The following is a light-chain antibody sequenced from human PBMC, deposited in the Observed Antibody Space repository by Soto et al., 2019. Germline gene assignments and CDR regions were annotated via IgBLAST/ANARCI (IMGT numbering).Light chain of an antibody. CDR2: AAS. V-gene: IGKV1-27*01. CDR3: QKYNSAPRT. Sequence: IEVTQSQPSLSASVGDRVTITCRASQYIGNYLNWYQHKPGEAPKLLIYAASTLQSGVPSRFSGSGSGTDFTLTISSLQPEDVATYYCQKYNSAPRTFGQGTKVDIK. CDR1: QYIGNY. J-gene: IGKJ1*01.